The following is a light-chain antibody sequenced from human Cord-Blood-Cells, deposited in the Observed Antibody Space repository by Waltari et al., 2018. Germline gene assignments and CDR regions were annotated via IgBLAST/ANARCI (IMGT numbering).Light chain of an antibody. Sequence: QSALTQPASVSRSPVQPITISCTGTSSDVGGYNYGSWYQQHPGKAPELMIYDVSNRPSGVSNRFSGSKSGNTSSLTISGLQAEDEADYYCSSYTSSSTLVFGGGTKLTGL. CDR1: SSDVGGYNY. CDR2: DVS. CDR3: SSYTSSSTLV. V-gene: IGLV2-14*01. J-gene: IGLJ2*01.